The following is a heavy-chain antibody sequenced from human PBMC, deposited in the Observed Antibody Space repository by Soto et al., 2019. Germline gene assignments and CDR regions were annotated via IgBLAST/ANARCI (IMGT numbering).Heavy chain of an antibody. CDR3: AKNQERELPRVIDF. CDR2: MSGSSSTT. Sequence: GGSLRLSCATSGLTFSNYAMSWVRQAPGGGLEWVSSMSGSSSTTYYADSVRGRFTTSRDRSKNTLYLQMSSLRAEDTALYYCAKNQERELPRVIDFWGQGTLVTVSS. CDR1: GLTFSNYA. D-gene: IGHD1-7*01. J-gene: IGHJ4*02. V-gene: IGHV3-23*01.